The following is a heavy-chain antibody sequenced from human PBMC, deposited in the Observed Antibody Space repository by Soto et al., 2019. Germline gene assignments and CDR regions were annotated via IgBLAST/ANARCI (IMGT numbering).Heavy chain of an antibody. CDR2: ISAYNGNT. Sequence: QVQLVQSGAEVKKPGASVKVSCKASGYTFTSYGISWVRQAPGQGLVWMGWISAYNGNTNYAQKLQGRVTMTTDTSTSTAYMELRSLRSDDTAVYYCARRSAPIPTVNNYYGMDVWGQGTTVTVSS. V-gene: IGHV1-18*01. CDR3: ARRSAPIPTVNNYYGMDV. CDR1: GYTFTSYG. J-gene: IGHJ6*02. D-gene: IGHD2-2*02.